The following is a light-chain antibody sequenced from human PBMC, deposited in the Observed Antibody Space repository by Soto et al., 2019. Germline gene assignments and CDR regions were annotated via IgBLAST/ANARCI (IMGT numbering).Light chain of an antibody. CDR2: KAS. CDR3: QQYNNYGSWT. J-gene: IGKJ1*01. CDR1: QSISGW. Sequence: DMQVTQSPSTLSASVGARVTITCRASQSISGWLAWYQQKPGKAPNLLIYKASTLESGVPSRFSGNGSGTEFTLTISSLQPDDFATYYCQQYNNYGSWTFGQGTKVEIK. V-gene: IGKV1-5*03.